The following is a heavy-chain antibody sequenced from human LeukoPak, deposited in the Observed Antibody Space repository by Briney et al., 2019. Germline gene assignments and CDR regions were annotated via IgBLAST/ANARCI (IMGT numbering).Heavy chain of an antibody. CDR3: TRHGYDSSDYYATLDY. V-gene: IGHV3-73*01. D-gene: IGHD3-22*01. CDR1: GFTFSGSA. J-gene: IGHJ4*02. Sequence: GGSLRLSCAASGFTFSGSAMHWVRQASGKGLEWVGRIRSKANSYATAYAASVKGRFTISRDDSKNTPYMQINSLKTEDTAVYYCTRHGYDSSDYYATLDYWGQGTLSPSPQ. CDR2: IRSKANSYAT.